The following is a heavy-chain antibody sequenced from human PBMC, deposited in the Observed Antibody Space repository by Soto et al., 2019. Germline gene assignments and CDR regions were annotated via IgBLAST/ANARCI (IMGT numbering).Heavy chain of an antibody. D-gene: IGHD6-19*01. J-gene: IGHJ6*02. CDR3: ARDITRIAVAGTFYYYGMDV. CDR2: IYSGGST. V-gene: IGHV3-53*01. Sequence: PGGSLRLSCAASGFTVSSNYMSWVRQAPGKGLEWVSVIYSGGSTYYADSVKGRFTISRDNSKNTLYLQMNSLRAEDTAVYYCARDITRIAVAGTFYYYGMDVWGQGTTVTVSS. CDR1: GFTVSSNY.